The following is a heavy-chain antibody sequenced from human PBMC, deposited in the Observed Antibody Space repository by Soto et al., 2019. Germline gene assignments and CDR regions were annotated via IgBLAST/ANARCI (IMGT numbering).Heavy chain of an antibody. Sequence: PGGSLRLSCAASGFTFSSYGMHWVRQAPGKGLEWVAVISYDGSNKYYADSVKGRFTISRDNSKNTLYLQMNSLRAVDTAVYYCAKRSSSSTFDYWGQGTLVTVS. CDR1: GFTFSSYG. D-gene: IGHD6-6*01. V-gene: IGHV3-30*18. J-gene: IGHJ4*02. CDR3: AKRSSSSTFDY. CDR2: ISYDGSNK.